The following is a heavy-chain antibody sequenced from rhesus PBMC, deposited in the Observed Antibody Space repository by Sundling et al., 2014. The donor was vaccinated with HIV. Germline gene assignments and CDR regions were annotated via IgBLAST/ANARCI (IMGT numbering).Heavy chain of an antibody. Sequence: QMQLQESGPGLVKPSETLSLTCTVSGASISTYWWSWFRQPPGKGLEWIGEINGNSGNTNYNPSLKSRVTFSRDTSKNQFSLKLSSVTAADTAVYYCAIAPTGVTLDYWGQGVLVTVSS. D-gene: IGHD6-31*01. CDR1: GASISTYW. CDR3: AIAPTGVTLDY. CDR2: INGNSGNT. J-gene: IGHJ4*01. V-gene: IGHV4-80*01.